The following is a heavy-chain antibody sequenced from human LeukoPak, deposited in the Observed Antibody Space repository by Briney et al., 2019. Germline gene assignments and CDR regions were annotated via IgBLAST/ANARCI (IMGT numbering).Heavy chain of an antibody. CDR3: ARDAGWGRLDS. CDR2: LASDESNK. CDR1: GLTISDSW. J-gene: IGHJ4*02. V-gene: IGHV3-74*01. Sequence: GGSLRLSCAASGLTISDSWIHWVRQAPGKGLMWVSRLASDESNKIYADSVKGRFLISRDDAKNTLYLQMNSLRVEDTGFYYCARDAGWGRLDSWGQGALVTVSS. D-gene: IGHD3-16*01.